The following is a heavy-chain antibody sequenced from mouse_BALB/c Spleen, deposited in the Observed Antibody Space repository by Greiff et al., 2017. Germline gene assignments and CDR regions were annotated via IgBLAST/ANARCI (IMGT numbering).Heavy chain of an antibody. D-gene: IGHD2-4*01. CDR2: IYPGDGDT. Sequence: VQLQQSGPELVKPGASVKISCKASGYAFSSSWMNWVKQRPGQGLEWIGRIYPGDGDTNYNGKFKGKATLTADKSSSTAYMQLSSLTSVDSAVYFCARSDYYDYDGAWFAYWGQGTLVTVSA. CDR3: ARSDYYDYDGAWFAY. V-gene: IGHV1-82*01. J-gene: IGHJ3*01. CDR1: GYAFSSSW.